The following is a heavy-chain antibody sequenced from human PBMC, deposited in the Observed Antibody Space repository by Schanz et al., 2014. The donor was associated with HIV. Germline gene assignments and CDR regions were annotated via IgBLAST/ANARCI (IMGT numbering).Heavy chain of an antibody. CDR2: IYYSGRT. Sequence: QVQLQESGPGLVKPSQTLSLTCTVSGGSISSGGYYWTWIRQHPGKGLEWIGYIYYSGRTFYNPSLESRVTMSIDTSKNQFSLRLTSVTAADTAVYYCARTSGGSDYWGQGTLVTVSS. V-gene: IGHV4-31*03. CDR1: GGSISSGGYY. CDR3: ARTSGGSDY. J-gene: IGHJ4*02. D-gene: IGHD2-15*01.